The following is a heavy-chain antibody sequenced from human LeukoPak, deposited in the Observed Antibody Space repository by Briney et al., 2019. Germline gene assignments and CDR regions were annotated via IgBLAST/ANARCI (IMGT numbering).Heavy chain of an antibody. CDR1: GYTFTSYG. Sequence: ASVKVSCKASGYTFTSYGISWVRQAPGQGLEWMGWISAYNGNTNYAQKLQGRVTMTTDTSTSIAYMELRSLRSDDTAVYYCARVRSDYGDQGWFDPWGQGTLVTVSS. D-gene: IGHD4-17*01. J-gene: IGHJ5*02. CDR3: ARVRSDYGDQGWFDP. V-gene: IGHV1-18*01. CDR2: ISAYNGNT.